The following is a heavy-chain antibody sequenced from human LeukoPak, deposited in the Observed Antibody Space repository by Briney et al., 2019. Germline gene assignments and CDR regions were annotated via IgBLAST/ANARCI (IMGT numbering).Heavy chain of an antibody. CDR2: IKEDGSIK. J-gene: IGHJ4*02. CDR3: ARKNGLDY. V-gene: IGHV3-7*01. CDR1: GFTFSSYS. Sequence: GGSLRLSCAASGFTFSSYSMNWVRQAPGKGPEWVASIKEDGSIKYYVDSVKGRFTISRDNAKNSLYLQMNSLRAEDTAVYYCARKNGLDYWGQGTLVTVSS.